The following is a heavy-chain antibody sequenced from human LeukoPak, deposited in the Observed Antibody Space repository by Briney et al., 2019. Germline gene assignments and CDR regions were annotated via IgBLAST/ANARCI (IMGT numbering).Heavy chain of an antibody. V-gene: IGHV4-39*07. CDR1: GGSISSSSYY. D-gene: IGHD6-13*01. CDR3: ARQPSMNRAAAGRGGFDY. CDR2: IYYSGST. J-gene: IGHJ4*02. Sequence: SETLSLTCTVSGGSISSSSYYWGWIRQPPGKGLEWIGSIYYSGSTYYNPSLKSRVTISVDTSKNQFSLKLSSVTAADTAVYYCARQPSMNRAAAGRGGFDYWGQGTLVTVSS.